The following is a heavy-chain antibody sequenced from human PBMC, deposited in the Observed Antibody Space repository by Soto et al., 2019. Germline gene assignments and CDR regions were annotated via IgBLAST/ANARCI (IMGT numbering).Heavy chain of an antibody. CDR1: GGSFSCYY. J-gene: IGHJ5*02. Sequence: SETLSLTCAVYGGSFSCYYWSWIRQPPGKGLEWIGEINHSGSTNYNPSLKSRVTILVDTSKNQFSLKLSSVTAADTAVYYCARGHRYLVLVPGWGGRPNTWFDPWGQGTLVTVSS. CDR3: ARGHRYLVLVPGWGGRPNTWFDP. D-gene: IGHD3-9*01. V-gene: IGHV4-34*01. CDR2: INHSGST.